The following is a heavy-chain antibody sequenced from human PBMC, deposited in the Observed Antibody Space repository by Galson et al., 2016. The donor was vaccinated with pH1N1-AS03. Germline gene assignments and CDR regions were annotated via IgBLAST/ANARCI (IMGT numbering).Heavy chain of an antibody. Sequence: SLRLSCAASGFTFTKSAMSWVRQAPGKGLEWVSSVSGSGVGTFYSDSVKGRFTISRDNSKNTLYLKMNSLRADDSAVYFCATRKGDYDGPEEWGQGTLVTVSS. D-gene: IGHD3-22*01. V-gene: IGHV3-23*01. CDR1: GFTFTKSA. CDR2: VSGSGVGT. CDR3: ATRKGDYDGPEE. J-gene: IGHJ4*02.